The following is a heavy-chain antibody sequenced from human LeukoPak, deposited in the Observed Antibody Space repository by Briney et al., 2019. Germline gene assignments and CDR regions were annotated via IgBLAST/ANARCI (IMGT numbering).Heavy chain of an antibody. CDR2: INPSGGST. J-gene: IGHJ4*02. CDR3: ARNKWNYYDSSGYYFFDY. CDR1: GYTFTSHY. D-gene: IGHD3-22*01. V-gene: IGHV1-46*01. Sequence: ASVKVSCKASGYTFTSHYIHWVRQAPGQGLEWMGIINPSGGSTSYAQKFQGRVTMTRDTSTSTVYMELSSLRSEDTAVYYCARNKWNYYDSSGYYFFDYWGQGTLVTVSS.